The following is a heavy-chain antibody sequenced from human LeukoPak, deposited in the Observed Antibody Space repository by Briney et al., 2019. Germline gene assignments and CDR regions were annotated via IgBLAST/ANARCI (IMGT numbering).Heavy chain of an antibody. D-gene: IGHD6-19*01. CDR1: GFTSSSYA. CDR2: ISYDGSNK. Sequence: GGSLRLSCAASGFTSSSYAMHWVRQAPGKGLEWVAVISYDGSNKYYADSVKGRFTISRDNSKNTLYLQMNSLRAEDTAVYYCARDRYSSGWLDFDYWGQGTLVTVSS. CDR3: ARDRYSSGWLDFDY. J-gene: IGHJ4*02. V-gene: IGHV3-30*04.